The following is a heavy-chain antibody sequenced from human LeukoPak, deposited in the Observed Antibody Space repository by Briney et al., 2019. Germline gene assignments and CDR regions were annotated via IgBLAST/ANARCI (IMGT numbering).Heavy chain of an antibody. D-gene: IGHD4-17*01. CDR2: INLISGYT. V-gene: IGHV3-11*03. J-gene: IGHJ4*02. CDR1: GFTFSDYY. CDR3: ARNRGDPSYFDY. Sequence: GGSLRLSCAASGFTFSDYYMSWIRQAPGKGLEWLSYINLISGYTHYADSVRGRFTISRDNAKKSLYLQMNSLRAEDTAVYYCARNRGDPSYFDYWGQGTLVTVSS.